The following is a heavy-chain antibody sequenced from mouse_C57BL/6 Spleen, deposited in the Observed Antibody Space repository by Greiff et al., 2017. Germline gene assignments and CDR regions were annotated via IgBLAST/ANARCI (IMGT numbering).Heavy chain of an antibody. D-gene: IGHD2-4*01. J-gene: IGHJ3*01. CDR2: ISSGSSTI. Sequence: EVMLVESGGGLVKPGGSLKLSCAASGFTFSDYGMHWVRQAPEKGLEWVAYISSGSSTIYYADTVKGRFTISRDNAKNTLFLQMTSLRSEDTAMYYCARGYYDYDDGFAYWGQGTLVTVSA. CDR3: ARGYYDYDDGFAY. V-gene: IGHV5-17*01. CDR1: GFTFSDYG.